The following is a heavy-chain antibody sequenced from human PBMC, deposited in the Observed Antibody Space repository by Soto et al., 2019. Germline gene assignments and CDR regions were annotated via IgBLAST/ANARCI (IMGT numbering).Heavy chain of an antibody. D-gene: IGHD7-27*01. J-gene: IGHJ4*02. V-gene: IGHV4-59*11. CDR1: GGSINNHY. CDR2: IYYTGST. Sequence: QVHLQESGPGLVKPSETLSLTCTVSGGSINNHYWCWIRQPPGKGLEWIGYIYYTGSTNDNPSLNSRVTMSVDTSKNQFALNLTSLTAADTAIYYCARANWYSEYWGQGTLVTVSS. CDR3: ARANWYSEY.